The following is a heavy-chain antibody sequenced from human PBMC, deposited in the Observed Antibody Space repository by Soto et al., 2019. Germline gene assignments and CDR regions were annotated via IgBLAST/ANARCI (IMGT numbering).Heavy chain of an antibody. CDR2: ISQSGSA. V-gene: IGHV4-30-2*01. CDR3: ARDRNGLGGIDF. D-gene: IGHD1-1*01. J-gene: IGHJ4*02. CDR1: GGPISSGGYS. Sequence: PSATLSLTCVVSGGPISSGGYSWTWIRQPPGRGLEWIGYISQSGSADYNPSLKSRVTISVDTSKNQFSLRLSSVTAADTAVYYCARDRNGLGGIDFWGQGILDTVSS.